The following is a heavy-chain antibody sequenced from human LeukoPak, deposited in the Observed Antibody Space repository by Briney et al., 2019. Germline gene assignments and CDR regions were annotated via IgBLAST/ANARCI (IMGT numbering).Heavy chain of an antibody. CDR1: GFTFSSYA. CDR2: ISGSGGTT. CDR3: AKARNYDFWSNFDY. D-gene: IGHD3-3*01. Sequence: SGGSLRLSCAASGFTFSSYAMSWVRQAPGKGLEWVSYISGSGGTTYYADSVKGRFTIFGDNSKNTLYLQMNSLRADDTAVYYCAKARNYDFWSNFDYWGQGTLVTVSS. J-gene: IGHJ4*02. V-gene: IGHV3-23*01.